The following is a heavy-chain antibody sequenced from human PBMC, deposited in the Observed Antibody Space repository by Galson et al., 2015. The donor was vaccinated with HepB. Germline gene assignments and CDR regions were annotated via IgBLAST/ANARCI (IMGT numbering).Heavy chain of an antibody. V-gene: IGHV3-64D*06. Sequence: SLRLSCAASGFTFSSYAMHWVRQAPGKGLEYVSAISSNGGSTYYADSVKGRFTISRDNSKNTLYLQMSSLRAEDTAVYYCVKATLRWSPLGGFDYWGQGTLVTVSS. J-gene: IGHJ4*02. CDR3: VKATLRWSPLGGFDY. CDR2: ISSNGGST. D-gene: IGHD4-23*01. CDR1: GFTFSSYA.